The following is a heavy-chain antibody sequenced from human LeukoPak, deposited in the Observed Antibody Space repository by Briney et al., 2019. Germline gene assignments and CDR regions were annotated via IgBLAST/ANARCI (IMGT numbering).Heavy chain of an antibody. V-gene: IGHV1-18*01. CDR3: ARGYYDSSGYSLFDY. CDR2: ISAYNGNT. CDR1: GYTFTSYG. J-gene: IGHJ4*02. D-gene: IGHD3-22*01. Sequence: ALVKVSCKASGYTFTSYGISWVRQAPGQGLEWMGWISAYNGNTNYAQKLQGRVTMTTDTSTSTAYMELRSLRSDDTAVYYCARGYYDSSGYSLFDYWGQGTLVTVSS.